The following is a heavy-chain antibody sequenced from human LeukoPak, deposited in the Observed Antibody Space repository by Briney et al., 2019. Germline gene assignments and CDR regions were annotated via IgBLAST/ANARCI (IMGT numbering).Heavy chain of an antibody. CDR2: INPNSGSA. J-gene: IGHJ4*02. CDR3: ARAGLNGDYVSDS. Sequence: GTSVKVSCKASGHTFTAYYVQWVRQAPGQGLEWMGRINPNSGSANYAQKFQDRVTVTRDTSISTVYMELKWLISDDTAVYYCARAGLNGDYVSDSWGQGTLVTVSS. V-gene: IGHV1-2*06. D-gene: IGHD2-21*02. CDR1: GHTFTAYY.